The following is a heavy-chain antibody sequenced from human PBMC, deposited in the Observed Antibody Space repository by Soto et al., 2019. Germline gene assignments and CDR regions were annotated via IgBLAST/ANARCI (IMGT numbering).Heavy chain of an antibody. J-gene: IGHJ3*02. V-gene: IGHV3-33*01. CDR2: IWYDGSNK. CDR1: EFTFSSYG. Sequence: LRLSCAASEFTFSSYGMHWVRQAPGKGLEWVAVIWYDGSNKYYADSVKGRFTISRDNSKNTLYLQMNSLRAEDTAVYYCARDRQQLVQGAFDIWGQGTMVTVSS. CDR3: ARDRQQLVQGAFDI. D-gene: IGHD6-13*01.